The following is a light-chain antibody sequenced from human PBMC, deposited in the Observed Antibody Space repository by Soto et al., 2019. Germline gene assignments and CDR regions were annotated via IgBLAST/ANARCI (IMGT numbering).Light chain of an antibody. J-gene: IGKJ3*01. CDR3: QQRSNWPLT. CDR1: QSVSSY. V-gene: IGKV3-11*01. Sequence: EIVLTQSPATLSLFPGERATLSCRASQSVSSYLAWYQQKPGQAPRLLIYDASNRATGIPARFSGSGSGTDFPLTISSLEREDFAVYYCQQRSNWPLTFGPGTKVDIK. CDR2: DAS.